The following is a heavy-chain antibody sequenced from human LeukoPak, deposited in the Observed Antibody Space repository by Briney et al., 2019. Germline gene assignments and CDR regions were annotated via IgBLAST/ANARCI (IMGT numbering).Heavy chain of an antibody. J-gene: IGHJ4*02. V-gene: IGHV3-23*01. CDR3: VSFYETY. Sequence: GGSLRLSCAASGFTFTSYSMNWVRQAPGKGLEWVSTISGGGGSTYYADSVKGRFTISKDNAKNTVYLQMNSLRAEDTAVYYCVSFYETYWGRGTLVTVSS. CDR1: GFTFTSYS. CDR2: ISGGGGST. D-gene: IGHD2/OR15-2a*01.